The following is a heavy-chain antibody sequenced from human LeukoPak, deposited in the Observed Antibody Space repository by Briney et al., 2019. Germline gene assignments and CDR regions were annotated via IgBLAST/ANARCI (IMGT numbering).Heavy chain of an antibody. CDR1: GFTFSDYY. CDR3: ARDQTYYDFWSGYYTREGGGYHFDY. Sequence: GGSLRLSCAASGFTFSDYYMSWIRQAPGKGLEWVSYISSSGSTIYYADSVKGRFTISRDNAKNSLYLQMNSLRAEDTAVYYCARDQTYYDFWSGYYTREGGGYHFDYWGQGTLVTVSS. V-gene: IGHV3-11*04. CDR2: ISSSGSTI. D-gene: IGHD3-3*01. J-gene: IGHJ4*02.